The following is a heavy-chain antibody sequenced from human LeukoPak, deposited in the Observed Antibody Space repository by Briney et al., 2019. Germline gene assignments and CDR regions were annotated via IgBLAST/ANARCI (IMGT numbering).Heavy chain of an antibody. V-gene: IGHV4-31*03. CDR2: IDYSGRT. CDR3: ARESRYFDWSHGPIGYYFDY. CDR1: GGSISSGGYY. Sequence: TLSLTFTVSGGSISSGGYYWSGIRQHPGKGLAWIGYIDYSGRTYYSPSLKSRVTISVDTSKNQFSLKLSSVTAADTAVYYCARESRYFDWSHGPIGYYFDYWGQGTLVTVSS. D-gene: IGHD3-9*01. J-gene: IGHJ4*02.